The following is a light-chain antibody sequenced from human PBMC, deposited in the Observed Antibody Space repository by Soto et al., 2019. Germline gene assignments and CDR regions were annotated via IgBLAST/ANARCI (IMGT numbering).Light chain of an antibody. Sequence: EIVLTQSPGTLSLSPGERATLSCRASQSVGTYLAWYQQKPGQAPRLLIYGASSRATGVPDRFSGSGSGTDFTLTISRLGPEDFAVYYCQQYVGIPLTFGGGTKVDIK. CDR2: GAS. J-gene: IGKJ4*01. V-gene: IGKV3-20*01. CDR3: QQYVGIPLT. CDR1: QSVGTY.